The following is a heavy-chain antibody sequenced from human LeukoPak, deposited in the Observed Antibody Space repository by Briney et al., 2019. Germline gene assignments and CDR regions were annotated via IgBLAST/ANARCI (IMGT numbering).Heavy chain of an antibody. V-gene: IGHV4-61*08. CDR3: ARHSAHSSTNDAFDI. J-gene: IGHJ3*02. CDR2: IYDSEST. Sequence: PSQTLSLTCTVSHDSISGGGYYWNWMRQPPGKGLEWIGYIYDSESTNYNPSLKSRVTILIDTSKDQFSLKLSSVTAADTAVYYCARHSAHSSTNDAFDIWGQGTMVTVSS. D-gene: IGHD6-13*01. CDR1: HDSISGGGYY.